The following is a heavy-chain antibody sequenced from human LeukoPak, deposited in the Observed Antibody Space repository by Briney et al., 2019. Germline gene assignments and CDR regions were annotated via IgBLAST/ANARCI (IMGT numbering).Heavy chain of an antibody. Sequence: GGSLRLSCAAFGFTFRTYAMNWVRQAPGKGLEWVSVIYSGGSTYYADSVKGRFTISRDNSKNTLYLQMNSLRAEDTAVYYCARAGDPYYFDYWGQGTLVTVSS. J-gene: IGHJ4*02. V-gene: IGHV3-53*01. CDR3: ARAGDPYYFDY. CDR2: IYSGGST. CDR1: GFTFRTYA. D-gene: IGHD3-10*01.